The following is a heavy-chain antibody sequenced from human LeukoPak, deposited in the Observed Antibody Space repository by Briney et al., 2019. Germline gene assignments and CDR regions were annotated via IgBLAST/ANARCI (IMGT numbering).Heavy chain of an antibody. D-gene: IGHD3-16*01. CDR1: GGSISSGDYY. Sequence: PSETLSLTCTVSGGSISSGDYYWSWIRQPPGKGLEWIGYIYYSGSTYYNPSLKSRVTISVDTSKNQFSLKLSSVTAADTAVCYCAREGWPFGAFDIWGQGTVVTVSS. J-gene: IGHJ3*02. V-gene: IGHV4-30-4*08. CDR2: IYYSGST. CDR3: AREGWPFGAFDI.